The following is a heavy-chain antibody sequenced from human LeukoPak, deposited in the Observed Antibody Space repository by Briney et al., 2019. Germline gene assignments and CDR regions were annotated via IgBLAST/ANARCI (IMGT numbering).Heavy chain of an antibody. Sequence: PGRSLRLSCAASGFAFSSFGMHWVRQAPGKGLEWVAHIKEDGSVTEYSESVKGRFTVSRDNAKNSLYLQMNTLRAEDTAVYYCLRWRGHAFFESWGQGTLVTVSS. J-gene: IGHJ5*01. D-gene: IGHD3-16*01. CDR2: IKEDGSVT. CDR1: GFAFSSFG. V-gene: IGHV3-7*03. CDR3: LRWRGHAFFES.